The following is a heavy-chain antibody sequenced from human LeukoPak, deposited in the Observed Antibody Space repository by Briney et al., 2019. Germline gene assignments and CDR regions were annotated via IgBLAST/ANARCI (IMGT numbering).Heavy chain of an antibody. V-gene: IGHV1-69*06. CDR3: ARVGDYDILTGYGAFDI. CDR2: IIPIFGTA. Sequence: ASVKVSCKASGGTFSSYAIGWVRQAPGQGLEWMGGIIPIFGTANYAQKFQGRVTITADKSTSTAYMELSSLRSEDTAVYYCARVGDYDILTGYGAFDIWGQGTMVTVSS. CDR1: GGTFSSYA. J-gene: IGHJ3*02. D-gene: IGHD3-9*01.